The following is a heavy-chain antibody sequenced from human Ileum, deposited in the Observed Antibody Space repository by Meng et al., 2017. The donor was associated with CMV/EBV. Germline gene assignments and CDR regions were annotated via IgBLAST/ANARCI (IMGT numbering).Heavy chain of an antibody. Sequence: QMQLQESVSGLVTPSQTLSLTCTVSGASITNDDYYWSWIRQPPGKGLEWIGYIYYNGITYYNPSLKSRIAILVDTSKSQFSLIVSSVTAADTAVYYCAKYSGPSRWFDPWGQGTLVTVPS. J-gene: IGHJ5*02. CDR3: AKYSGPSRWFDP. D-gene: IGHD5-12*01. CDR1: GASITNDDYY. V-gene: IGHV4-30-4*01. CDR2: IYYNGIT.